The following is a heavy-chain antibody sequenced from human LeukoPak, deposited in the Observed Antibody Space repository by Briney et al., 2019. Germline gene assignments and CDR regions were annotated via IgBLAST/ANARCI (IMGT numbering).Heavy chain of an antibody. Sequence: GASVKVSCKASGYTFTGYYMHWVRQAPGQGLEWMGWINPNSGGKNYAQKSQGRVTMTSDTSISTAYMALSRLRSDDTAVHYSARQLEHHDYWGQGTLVTVSS. D-gene: IGHD1/OR15-1a*01. CDR3: ARQLEHHDY. CDR2: INPNSGGK. CDR1: GYTFTGYY. V-gene: IGHV1-2*02. J-gene: IGHJ4*02.